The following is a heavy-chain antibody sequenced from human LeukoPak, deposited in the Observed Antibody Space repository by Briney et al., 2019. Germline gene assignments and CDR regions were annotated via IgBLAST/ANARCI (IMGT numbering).Heavy chain of an antibody. Sequence: SETLSLTCAVYGGSFSGYYWSWIRQPPGKGLEWIGEINHSGSTNYNPSLKSRVTISVDTSKNQFSLKLSSVIAADTAVYYCATGRGYYYDSSGYYYGYWGQGTLVTVYS. CDR2: INHSGST. D-gene: IGHD3-22*01. CDR3: ATGRGYYYDSSGYYYGY. CDR1: GGSFSGYY. J-gene: IGHJ4*02. V-gene: IGHV4-34*01.